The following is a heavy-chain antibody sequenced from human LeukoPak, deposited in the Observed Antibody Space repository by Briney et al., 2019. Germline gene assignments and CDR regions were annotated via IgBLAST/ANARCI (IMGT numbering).Heavy chain of an antibody. D-gene: IGHD5-24*01. CDR2: IYYSGST. CDR1: GGSISSGGYY. Sequence: PSETLSLTCTVSGGSISSGGYYWSWIRQHPGKGLEWIGYIYYSGSTYYNPSLKSRVTISVDTSKNQFSLKLSSVTAADTAVYYCARVGWLQFRRVNWFDPWGQGTLVTVSS. CDR3: ARVGWLQFRRVNWFDP. V-gene: IGHV4-31*03. J-gene: IGHJ5*02.